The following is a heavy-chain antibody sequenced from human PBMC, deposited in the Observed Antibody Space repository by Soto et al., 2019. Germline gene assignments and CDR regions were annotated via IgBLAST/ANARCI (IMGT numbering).Heavy chain of an antibody. V-gene: IGHV3-23*01. D-gene: IGHD3-16*02. CDR1: GFTFSSYA. Sequence: GGSLRLSCAASGFTFSSYAMSWVRQAPGKGLEWVSAISGSGGSTYYADSVKGRFTISRDNSKNTLYLQMNSLRAEDTAVYYCAKDYYDYVWVSYRLNCFDPWGQGTLVTVSS. CDR3: AKDYYDYVWVSYRLNCFDP. CDR2: ISGSGGST. J-gene: IGHJ5*02.